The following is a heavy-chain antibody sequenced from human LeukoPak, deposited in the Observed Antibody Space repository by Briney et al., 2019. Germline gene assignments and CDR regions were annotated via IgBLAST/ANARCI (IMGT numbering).Heavy chain of an antibody. D-gene: IGHD3-10*01. CDR2: INHSGST. Sequence: SETLSLTCAVYGGSFSGYYWSWIRQPPGKGLEWIGEINHSGSTNYNPSLKSRVTISVDTSKNQFSLKLSSVTAADTAVYYCARVGTDITMVRGVIQNNWFDPWGQGTLVTVSS. V-gene: IGHV4-34*01. J-gene: IGHJ5*02. CDR3: ARVGTDITMVRGVIQNNWFDP. CDR1: GGSFSGYY.